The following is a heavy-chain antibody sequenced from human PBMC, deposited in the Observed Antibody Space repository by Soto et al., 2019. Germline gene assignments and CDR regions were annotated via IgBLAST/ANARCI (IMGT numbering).Heavy chain of an antibody. CDR3: AGDKDSSGWYYFDY. V-gene: IGHV4-59*01. J-gene: IGHJ4*02. D-gene: IGHD6-19*01. CDR2: IYYSGST. CDR1: GGSISSYY. Sequence: SETLSLTCTFSGGSISSYYWSWIRQPPGKGLEWIGYIYYSGSTNYNPSLKSRVTISVDTSKNQFSLKRSSVTAADTAVYYCAGDKDSSGWYYFDYWGQGTLVTVSS.